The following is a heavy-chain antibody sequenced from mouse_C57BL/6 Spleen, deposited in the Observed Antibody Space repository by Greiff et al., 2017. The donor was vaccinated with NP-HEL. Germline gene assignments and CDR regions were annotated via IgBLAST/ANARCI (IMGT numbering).Heavy chain of an antibody. Sequence: EVKLVESGGGLVKPGGSLKLSCAASGFTFSDYGMHWVRQAPEKGLEWVAYISSGSSTIYYADTVKGRFTISRDNAKNTLFLQMTSLRFEDTAMYYCARSPTVVAPLGYWGQGTTLTVSS. D-gene: IGHD1-1*01. CDR1: GFTFSDYG. J-gene: IGHJ2*01. V-gene: IGHV5-17*01. CDR2: ISSGSSTI. CDR3: ARSPTVVAPLGY.